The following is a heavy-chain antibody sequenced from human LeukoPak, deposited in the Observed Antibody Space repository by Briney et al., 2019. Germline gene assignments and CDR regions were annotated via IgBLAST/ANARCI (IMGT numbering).Heavy chain of an antibody. J-gene: IGHJ4*02. V-gene: IGHV1-2*02. Sequence: ASVKVSCKASGGTFNRHAISWVRQAPGQGLEWMGWINPNSGGTNYAQKFQGRVTMTRDTSISTAYMELSRLRSDDTAVYYCAREGPIVGATHLVDYWGQGTLVTVSS. CDR3: AREGPIVGATHLVDY. CDR2: INPNSGGT. CDR1: GGTFNRHA. D-gene: IGHD1-26*01.